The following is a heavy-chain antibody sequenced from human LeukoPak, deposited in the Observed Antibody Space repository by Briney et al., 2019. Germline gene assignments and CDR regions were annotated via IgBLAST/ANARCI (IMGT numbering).Heavy chain of an antibody. D-gene: IGHD2-2*02. J-gene: IGHJ4*02. CDR3: ARDSSSTSCYTSWNLFDY. CDR1: GGTFSSYA. CDR2: IIPIFGTA. V-gene: IGHV1-69*13. Sequence: ASVKVSCKASGGTFSSYAISWVRQAPGQGLEWMGGIIPIFGTANYAQKFQGRVTITADESTSTAYMELSSLRSEDTAVYYCARDSSSTSCYTSWNLFDYWGQGTLVTVSS.